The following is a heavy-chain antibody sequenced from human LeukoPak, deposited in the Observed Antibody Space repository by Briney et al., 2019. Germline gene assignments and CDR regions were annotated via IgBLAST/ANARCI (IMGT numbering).Heavy chain of an antibody. CDR1: GFTFSSYA. D-gene: IGHD3-10*01. Sequence: PGGSLRLSCAASGFTFSSYAMSWVRQAPGKGLEWVSAISGSGGSTYYADSVKGRFNISRDNAKNSLYLQMNSLRAEDTAVYYCARNGHYYGSGSYLVYWGQGTLVTVSS. J-gene: IGHJ4*02. CDR2: ISGSGGST. CDR3: ARNGHYYGSGSYLVY. V-gene: IGHV3-23*01.